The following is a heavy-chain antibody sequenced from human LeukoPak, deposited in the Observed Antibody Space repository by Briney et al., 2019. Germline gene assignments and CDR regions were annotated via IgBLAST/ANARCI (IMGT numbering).Heavy chain of an antibody. Sequence: GGSLRLSCAASGFTFSSYEMNWVRQAPGKGLEWVSYISSSGSTIYYADSVKGRFTISRDNAKNSLYLQMNSLRAEDTAVYYCARGMLGIQLWFVYWGQGTLVTVSS. J-gene: IGHJ4*02. V-gene: IGHV3-48*03. D-gene: IGHD5-18*01. CDR1: GFTFSSYE. CDR2: ISSSGSTI. CDR3: ARGMLGIQLWFVY.